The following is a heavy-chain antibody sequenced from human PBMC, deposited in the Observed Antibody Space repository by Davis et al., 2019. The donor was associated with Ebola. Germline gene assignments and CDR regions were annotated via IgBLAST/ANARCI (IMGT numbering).Heavy chain of an antibody. Sequence: GGSLRPPCADSVITLSSYAMTWVRQAPGKGLEWVSAISGSGGTTYYAGSVKGRFTVSRDNSKKTMYLQMNSLRAEDTAVYYCARSGLSFGVVKYHYGMDVWGKGTTVTVSS. J-gene: IGHJ6*04. V-gene: IGHV3-23*01. CDR2: ISGSGGTT. CDR3: ARSGLSFGVVKYHYGMDV. CDR1: VITLSSYA. D-gene: IGHD3-3*01.